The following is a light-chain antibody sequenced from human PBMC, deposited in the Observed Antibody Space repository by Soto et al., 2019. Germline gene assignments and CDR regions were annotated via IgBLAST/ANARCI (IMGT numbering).Light chain of an antibody. Sequence: DIQMTQSPSPLSASVGDRVTITCRASQSIENWLAWYQQKPGKAPRLLIYDAFTLESGVPSRFSGGGSGTEFTLTISSLQPDDFATYYCQQYKASYTFGQGTRLE. V-gene: IGKV1-5*01. CDR2: DAF. CDR3: QQYKASYT. CDR1: QSIENW. J-gene: IGKJ2*01.